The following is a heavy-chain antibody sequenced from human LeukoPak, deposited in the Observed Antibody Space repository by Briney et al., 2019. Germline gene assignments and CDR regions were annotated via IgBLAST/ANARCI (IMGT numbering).Heavy chain of an antibody. D-gene: IGHD6-19*01. CDR2: ISGSGGST. J-gene: IGHJ4*02. Sequence: GSLRLSCAASGFIVSSYEMNWVRQAPGKGLEWVSAISGSGGSTYYADSVKGRFTISRDNSKNTLYLQMNSLRAEDTAVYYCAKSRIRYSSGWYNTLDYWGQGTLVTVSS. CDR1: GFIVSSYE. V-gene: IGHV3-23*01. CDR3: AKSRIRYSSGWYNTLDY.